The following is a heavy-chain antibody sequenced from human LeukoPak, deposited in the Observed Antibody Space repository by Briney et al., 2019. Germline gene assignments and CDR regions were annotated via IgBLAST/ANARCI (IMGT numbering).Heavy chain of an antibody. Sequence: GGSLRLSCAASGFTFSSYWMTWVRQAPGKGLEWVADIKQDGSDKYYAGSVKGRFTISRDNAKNSLYLQMNSLRAEDTAVYFCARYNSAWKTDDYWGQGTLVTVSS. J-gene: IGHJ4*02. CDR2: IKQDGSDK. CDR1: GFTFSSYW. CDR3: ARYNSAWKTDDY. V-gene: IGHV3-7*03. D-gene: IGHD6-19*01.